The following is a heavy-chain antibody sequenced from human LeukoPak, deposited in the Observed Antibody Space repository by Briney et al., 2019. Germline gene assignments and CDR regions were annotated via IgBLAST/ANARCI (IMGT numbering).Heavy chain of an antibody. J-gene: IGHJ6*03. CDR1: GGYIGSYY. D-gene: IGHD4-17*01. V-gene: IGHV4-4*07. CDR2: IHTSENT. CDR3: AGEGDYGDYSKSFYYMDV. Sequence: PSETLSLTCTVSGGYIGSYYWSWLRQAAGKGLEWIGRIHTSENTDYNPSLKSRVTMSVDMSTSQFSLRLTSVTAADTAVYYCAGEGDYGDYSKSFYYMDVWGKGTTVTVSS.